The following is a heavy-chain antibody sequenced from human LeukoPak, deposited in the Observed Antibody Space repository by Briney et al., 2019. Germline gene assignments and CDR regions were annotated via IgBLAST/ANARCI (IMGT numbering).Heavy chain of an antibody. Sequence: SETLSLICSVSGYSISSAYYWGWIRQPPGKGLEWIGSIRHSGSTNYNPSLKSRVTISVDTSKNQFSLKLSSVTAADTAVYYCARAATITSPYNWFDPWGQGTLVTVSS. CDR2: IRHSGST. J-gene: IGHJ5*02. CDR1: GYSISSAYY. D-gene: IGHD5-12*01. CDR3: ARAATITSPYNWFDP. V-gene: IGHV4-38-2*02.